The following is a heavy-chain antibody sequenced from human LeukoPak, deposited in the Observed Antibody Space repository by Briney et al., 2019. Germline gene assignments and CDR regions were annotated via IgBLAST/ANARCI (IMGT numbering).Heavy chain of an antibody. D-gene: IGHD2-2*01. CDR1: GGSISSSNW. Sequence: SETLSLTCAVSGGSISSSNWWSWVRQPPGKGLEWIGEIYHSGSTNYNPSLKSRVTISVDKSKNQFSLKLSSVTAADTAVYYCASDRGGYCRSASCYVTYWGQGTLVTVSS. V-gene: IGHV4-4*02. J-gene: IGHJ4*02. CDR2: IYHSGST. CDR3: ASDRGGYCRSASCYVTY.